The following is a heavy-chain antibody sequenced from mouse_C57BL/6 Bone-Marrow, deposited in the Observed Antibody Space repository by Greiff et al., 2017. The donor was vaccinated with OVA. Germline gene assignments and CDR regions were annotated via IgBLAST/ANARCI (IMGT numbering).Heavy chain of an antibody. Sequence: VQLQQPGAELVRPGASVKLSCTASGFNIKDDYMHWVKQRPEQGLEWIGWIDPENGDTEYASKFQGKATITADTSSNTAYLQLSSLTSEDTAVYYCTTYYGSRGYYWGQGTTLTVSS. CDR2: IDPENGDT. V-gene: IGHV14-4*01. CDR1: GFNIKDDY. D-gene: IGHD1-1*01. J-gene: IGHJ2*01. CDR3: TTYYGSRGYY.